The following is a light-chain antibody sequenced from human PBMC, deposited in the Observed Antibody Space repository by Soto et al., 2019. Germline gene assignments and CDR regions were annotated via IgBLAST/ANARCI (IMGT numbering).Light chain of an antibody. CDR3: VSFTTSRSYV. CDR1: SSDVGAYIF. J-gene: IGLJ1*01. CDR2: DIL. V-gene: IGLV2-14*03. Sequence: QSALTQPASVSGSPGQSITISCTGTSSDVGAYIFVSWYQQHPGKAPKLMIYDILNRPSGVSNRFSGSKSGNTASLTISGLQAEDEADYYCVSFTTSRSYVFGAGTKVTVL.